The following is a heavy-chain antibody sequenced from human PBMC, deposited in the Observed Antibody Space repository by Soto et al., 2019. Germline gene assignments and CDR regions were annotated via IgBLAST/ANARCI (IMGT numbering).Heavy chain of an antibody. Sequence: QVQLVQSGAEVKKPGASVKVSCKASGYTFTSYYMHWVRQAPGQGLGWMGIINPRGGSTSYARKFEGRVTMPRDTSTSTVYTELSSLRSEGTAVYYGAGGGDGLPPGDYWGQGTLVTVSS. CDR2: INPRGGST. CDR3: AGGGDGLPPGDY. J-gene: IGHJ4*02. D-gene: IGHD3-16*01. V-gene: IGHV1-46*01. CDR1: GYTFTSYY.